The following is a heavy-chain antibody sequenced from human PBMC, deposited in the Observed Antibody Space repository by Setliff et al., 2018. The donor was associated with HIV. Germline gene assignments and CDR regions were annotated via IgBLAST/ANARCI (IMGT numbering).Heavy chain of an antibody. CDR1: GGSISSVNW. J-gene: IGHJ6*03. CDR2: ISYSGST. D-gene: IGHD6-13*01. Sequence: KTSETLSLTCTVSGGSISSVNWWSWVRQPPGKGLEWIGYISYSGSTNYSPSLKSRVTISVDTSKNQFSLKVSSVIAADTAVYYCARGGPGPSSSKWDPWNSYSYMDVWGKGTTVTVSS. V-gene: IGHV4-61*01. CDR3: ARGGPGPSSSKWDPWNSYSYMDV.